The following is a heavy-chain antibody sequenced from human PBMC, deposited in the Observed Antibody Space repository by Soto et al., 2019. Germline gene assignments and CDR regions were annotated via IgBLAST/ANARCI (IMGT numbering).Heavy chain of an antibody. CDR3: ARMFHCSGGTCPFDY. CDR1: GFSLSTSGMR. J-gene: IGHJ4*02. V-gene: IGHV2-70*04. CDR2: IDWDDDK. D-gene: IGHD2-15*01. Sequence: SGPTLVNPTQTLTLTCTFSGFSLSTSGMRVSWIRQPPGKALEWLARIDWDDDKFYNTSLKTRLTISKDSSKNQVVPTMTNMDPVDTATYYCARMFHCSGGTCPFDYWGQGALVTV.